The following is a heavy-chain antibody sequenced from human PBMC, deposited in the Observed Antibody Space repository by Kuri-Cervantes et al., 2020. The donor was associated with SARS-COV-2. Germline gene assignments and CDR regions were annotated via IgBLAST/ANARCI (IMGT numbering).Heavy chain of an antibody. J-gene: IGHJ3*02. V-gene: IGHV1-18*01. Sequence: ASVKVSCKASGYTFTSYAMHWVRQAPGQRLEWMGWISAYNGNTNYAQKLQGRVTMTTDTSTSTAYMELSSLRSEDTAVYYCARGRPLSSDAFDIWGQGTMVTVSS. CDR2: ISAYNGNT. CDR3: ARGRPLSSDAFDI. D-gene: IGHD2-2*01. CDR1: GYTFTSYA.